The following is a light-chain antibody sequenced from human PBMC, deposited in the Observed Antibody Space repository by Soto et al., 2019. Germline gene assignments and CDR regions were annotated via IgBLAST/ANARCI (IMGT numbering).Light chain of an antibody. CDR2: AAS. Sequence: DIQMTQSPSSLSASVGDRVAITCRASQSISSYLNWYQQKPGKAPKLLIYAASSLQSGVPSRFSGSGSGTDFTLTISSLQPGDFATYYCQQSYSTPRTFGQGTKVDIK. CDR1: QSISSY. CDR3: QQSYSTPRT. J-gene: IGKJ1*01. V-gene: IGKV1-39*01.